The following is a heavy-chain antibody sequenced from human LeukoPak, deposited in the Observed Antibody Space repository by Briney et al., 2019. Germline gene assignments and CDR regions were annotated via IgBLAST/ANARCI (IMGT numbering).Heavy chain of an antibody. CDR2: IYYSGST. CDR3: ARDWDYYGSVYGMDV. Sequence: GSLRLSCAASGFTFSSYWMSWVRQAPGKGLEWIGYIYYSGSTNYNPSLKSRVTISVDTSKNQFSLKLSSVTAADTAVYYCARDWDYYGSVYGMDVWGQGTTVTVSS. CDR1: GFTFSSYW. J-gene: IGHJ6*02. V-gene: IGHV4-59*01. D-gene: IGHD3-10*01.